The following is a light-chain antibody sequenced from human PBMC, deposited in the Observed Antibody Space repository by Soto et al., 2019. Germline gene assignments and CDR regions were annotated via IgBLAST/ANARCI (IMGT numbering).Light chain of an antibody. CDR2: VAS. CDR3: QRYGTSPT. CDR1: QTVTSN. Sequence: EIVMTQSPVTLSVSPGETANLSCRASQTVTSNLAWYQQKPGRSPRLLLSVASTRATGIPARFSGSGSGTEFTLTISRLQSEDLAVYFCQRYGTSPTFGQGTKVDIK. V-gene: IGKV3-15*01. J-gene: IGKJ1*01.